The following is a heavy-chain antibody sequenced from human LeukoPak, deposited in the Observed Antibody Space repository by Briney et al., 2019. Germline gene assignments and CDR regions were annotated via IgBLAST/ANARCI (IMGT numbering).Heavy chain of an antibody. CDR2: IYYSGST. CDR3: ARGGYGDYAYYFDY. J-gene: IGHJ4*02. CDR1: GGSISSYY. Sequence: SETLSLTCTVSGGSISSYYWSWIRQPPGKGLEWIGYIYYSGSTNYNPSLKSRGTISVDTSKNQFSLKLSSVTAADTAVYYCARGGYGDYAYYFDYWGQGTLVTVSS. V-gene: IGHV4-59*01. D-gene: IGHD4-17*01.